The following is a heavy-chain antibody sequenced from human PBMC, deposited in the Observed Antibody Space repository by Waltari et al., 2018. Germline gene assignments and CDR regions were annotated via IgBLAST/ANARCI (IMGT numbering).Heavy chain of an antibody. D-gene: IGHD2-21*02. J-gene: IGHJ4*02. V-gene: IGHV4-38-2*02. CDR3: AREDGLRIDY. CDR2: IYHRGDT. Sequence: QVHLQESGPGLVKPSETLSLTCDVSSYSITSGYYWGWIRQPPGKGLEWLGSIYHRGDTYYNPARRSRVTISVDTSKNQFSPRLRSVTAADTAIYFCAREDGLRIDYWGQGALVTVSS. CDR1: SYSITSGYY.